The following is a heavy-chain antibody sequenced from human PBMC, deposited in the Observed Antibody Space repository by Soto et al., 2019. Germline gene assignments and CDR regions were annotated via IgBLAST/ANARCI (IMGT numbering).Heavy chain of an antibody. V-gene: IGHV4-59*08. CDR3: ARRSGYCSGGSCYVAFDI. Sequence: SETLSLTCTVSGDSMSSYFWSWIRQPPGKGLEWIGYFHYSGSTNYNPSLKSRVTISVDTSKNQFSLIVSSVTAADTAVYYCARRSGYCSGGSCYVAFDIWGQGTVVTVSS. CDR1: GDSMSSYF. D-gene: IGHD2-15*01. CDR2: FHYSGST. J-gene: IGHJ3*02.